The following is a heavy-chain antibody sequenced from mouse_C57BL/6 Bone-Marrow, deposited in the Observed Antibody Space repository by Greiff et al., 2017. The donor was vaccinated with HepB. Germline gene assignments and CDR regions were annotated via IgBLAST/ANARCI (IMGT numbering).Heavy chain of an antibody. D-gene: IGHD2-12*01. J-gene: IGHJ1*03. CDR2: ISYDGSN. CDR1: GYSITSGYY. V-gene: IGHV3-6*01. Sequence: ESGPGLVKPSQSLSLTCSVTGYSITSGYYWNWIRQFPGNKLEWMGYISYDGSNNYNPSLKNRISITRDTSKNQFFLKLNSVTTEDTATYYCARAYSEGYFDVWGTGTTVTVSS. CDR3: ARAYSEGYFDV.